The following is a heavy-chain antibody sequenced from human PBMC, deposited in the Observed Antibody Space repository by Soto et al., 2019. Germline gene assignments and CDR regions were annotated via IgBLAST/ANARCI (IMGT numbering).Heavy chain of an antibody. CDR1: GGSISSGGYY. CDR2: IYYSGST. J-gene: IGHJ4*02. V-gene: IGHV4-31*03. CDR3: ARGGGYYDSSGSLDFDY. D-gene: IGHD3-22*01. Sequence: SETLSLTCSVSGGSISSGGYYWSWIRQHPGKGLEWIGYIYYSGSTYYNLSLKSRVTISVDTSKNQFSLKLSSVTAADTAVYYCARGGGYYDSSGSLDFDYWGQGTLVTVSS.